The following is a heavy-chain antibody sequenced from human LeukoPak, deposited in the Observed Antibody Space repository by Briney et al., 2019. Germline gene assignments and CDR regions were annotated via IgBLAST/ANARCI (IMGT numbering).Heavy chain of an antibody. D-gene: IGHD3-10*01. CDR2: IYYSGST. Sequence: KASETLSLTCTVSGGSISSYYWSWIRQPPGKGLEWIGYIYYSGSTNYNPSLKSRVTISVDTSKNQFSLKLSSVTAADTAVYYCARDRSSGSGSYASFDYWGQGTLVTVSS. J-gene: IGHJ4*02. CDR1: GGSISSYY. V-gene: IGHV4-59*01. CDR3: ARDRSSGSGSYASFDY.